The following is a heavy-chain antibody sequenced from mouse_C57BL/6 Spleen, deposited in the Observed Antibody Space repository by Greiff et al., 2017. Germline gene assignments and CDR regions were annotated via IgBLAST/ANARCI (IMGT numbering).Heavy chain of an antibody. CDR2: IWSGGST. V-gene: IGHV2-2*01. CDR3: IRSKTTSHLPWFAY. CDR1: GFSLTSYG. D-gene: IGHD1-3*01. Sequence: SLPFFVPPSQSLSITCTVSGFSLTSYGVHWVRQSPGKGLEWLGVIWSGGSTDYTAAFISRLSISKNKSKSQVFCKMNRLQADETAIYYCIRSKTTSHLPWFAYWGQGTLVTVSA. J-gene: IGHJ3*01.